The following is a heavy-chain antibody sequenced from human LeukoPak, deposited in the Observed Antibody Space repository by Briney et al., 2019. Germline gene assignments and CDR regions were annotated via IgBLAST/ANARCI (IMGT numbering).Heavy chain of an antibody. CDR3: ARDHWGIVENGYDYFYYDMDV. CDR1: GGSFSTSG. Sequence: SVKVSCKASGGSFSTSGFSWVRQAPGQGLEWMGGVIPIYGTPSYAQKFQGRVTITTDESTSTAYMELSSLRSEDTAVYYCARDHWGIVENGYDYFYYDMDVWDQGTTVTVSS. D-gene: IGHD7-27*01. CDR2: VIPIYGTP. V-gene: IGHV1-69*05. J-gene: IGHJ6*02.